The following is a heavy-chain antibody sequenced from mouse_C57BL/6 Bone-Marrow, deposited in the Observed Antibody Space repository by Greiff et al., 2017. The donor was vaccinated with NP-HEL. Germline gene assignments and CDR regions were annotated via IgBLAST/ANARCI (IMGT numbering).Heavy chain of an antibody. D-gene: IGHD2-1*01. Sequence: PGQGLEWIGDIYPGSGSTNYNEKFKSKATLTVDTSSSTAYMQLSSLTSEDSAVYYCARSPFYYYYAMDYWGQGTSVTVSS. J-gene: IGHJ4*01. CDR2: IYPGSGST. CDR3: ARSPFYYYYAMDY. V-gene: IGHV1-55*01.